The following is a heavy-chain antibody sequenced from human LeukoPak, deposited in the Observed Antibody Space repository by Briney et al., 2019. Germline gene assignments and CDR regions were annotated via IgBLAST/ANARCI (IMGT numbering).Heavy chain of an antibody. Sequence: GGSLRLSCAASGFTFSSYWMHWVRQAPGEGLVWVSRINSDGSSTSYVDSVKGRFTISRDNAKNTLYLQMNSLRAEDTAVYYCARVRGGNLPFDYWGQGTLVTVSS. V-gene: IGHV3-74*01. CDR2: INSDGSST. CDR1: GFTFSSYW. J-gene: IGHJ4*02. D-gene: IGHD4-23*01. CDR3: ARVRGGNLPFDY.